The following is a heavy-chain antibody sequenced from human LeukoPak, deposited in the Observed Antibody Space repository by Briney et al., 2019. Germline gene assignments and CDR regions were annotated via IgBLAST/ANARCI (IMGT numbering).Heavy chain of an antibody. J-gene: IGHJ3*02. CDR3: ARYYFGVRAFDI. V-gene: IGHV4-34*01. D-gene: IGHD3-3*01. CDR2: INHSGST. CDR1: GGSFSGYY. Sequence: SETLSLTCAVYGGSFSGYYWSWIRQPPGKGLEWIGEINHSGSTNYNPSLKSRVTISVETSKNQFSLKLSSVTAADTAVYYCARYYFGVRAFDIWGQGTMVTVSS.